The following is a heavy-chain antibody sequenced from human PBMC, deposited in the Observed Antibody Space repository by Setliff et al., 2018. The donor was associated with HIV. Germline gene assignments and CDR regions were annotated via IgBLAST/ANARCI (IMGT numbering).Heavy chain of an antibody. D-gene: IGHD3-10*02. CDR1: GGSISSGTYY. CDR2: LYTSGST. CDR3: AYEYYFVLIVPAYYFDY. J-gene: IGHJ4*02. Sequence: SETLSLTCTVSGGSISSGTYYWSWIRQPAGKALAWIGHLYTSGSTNYNPSLKSRVTISVDTSKNQFSLKLYSVTAADTAVYFFAYEYYFVLIVPAYYFDYWGQGSLVTVAS. V-gene: IGHV4-61*09.